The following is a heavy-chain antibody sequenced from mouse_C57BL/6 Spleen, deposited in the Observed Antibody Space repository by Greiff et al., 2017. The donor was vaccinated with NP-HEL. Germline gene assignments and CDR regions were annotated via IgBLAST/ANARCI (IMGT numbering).Heavy chain of an antibody. CDR1: GYAFSSYR. Sequence: VQLQQSGAELVKPGASVKISCKASGYAFSSYRMNWVKQRPGKGLEWIGRIYPGDGDTNYNGQFKGQATLTADKSSRIAYMQLSSLTSEDSSVYIRARAGSNTYYYAMDYGDQGTSVTVSS. CDR3: ARAGSNTYYYAMDY. D-gene: IGHD2-5*01. V-gene: IGHV1-80*01. J-gene: IGHJ4*01. CDR2: IYPGDGDT.